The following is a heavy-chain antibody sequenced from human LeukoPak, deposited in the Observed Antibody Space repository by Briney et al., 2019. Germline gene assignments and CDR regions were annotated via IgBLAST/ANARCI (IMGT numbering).Heavy chain of an antibody. J-gene: IGHJ3*02. Sequence: GESLKISCKGSGYSFTSYWIGWVRQAPGQGLEWMGWINPNSGGTNYAQKFQGRVTMTRDTSISTAYMELSRLRSDDTAVYYCARDGGSIAAADWAFDIWGQGTMVTVSS. CDR2: INPNSGGT. D-gene: IGHD6-13*01. CDR1: GYSFTSYW. V-gene: IGHV1-2*02. CDR3: ARDGGSIAAADWAFDI.